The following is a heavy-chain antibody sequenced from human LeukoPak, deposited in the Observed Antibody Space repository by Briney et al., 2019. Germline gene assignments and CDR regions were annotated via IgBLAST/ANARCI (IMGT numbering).Heavy chain of an antibody. CDR1: GYSIGSGYY. Sequence: PSENLSLTCAVSGYSIGSGYYWVWIRQPPGKGLEWIGSVYHTGSTYYHPSLKSRVTISLDTSKNQFSLRLTSVTAADTALYYCASHYYASSGSLFDSWGRGSLVTVSS. D-gene: IGHD3-22*01. J-gene: IGHJ4*02. CDR2: VYHTGST. CDR3: ASHYYASSGSLFDS. V-gene: IGHV4-38-2*01.